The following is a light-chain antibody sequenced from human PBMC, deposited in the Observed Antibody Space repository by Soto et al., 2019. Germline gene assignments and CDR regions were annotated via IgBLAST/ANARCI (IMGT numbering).Light chain of an antibody. CDR1: SGHVGGYDY. CDR3: SSHTSGSTRV. CDR2: EVT. V-gene: IGLV2-14*01. Sequence: QSALTQPASVSGSPGQSIAISCTGTSGHVGGYDYVSWYQQHPDKAPKLMIYEVTKRPSWVSNRFSGSKSGNTASLTISGLQPEDEADYYCSSHTSGSTRVFGSGTKLTVL. J-gene: IGLJ1*01.